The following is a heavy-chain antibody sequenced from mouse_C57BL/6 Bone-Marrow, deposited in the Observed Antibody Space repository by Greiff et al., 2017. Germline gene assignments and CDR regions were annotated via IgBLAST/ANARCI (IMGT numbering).Heavy chain of an antibody. Sequence: DVKLQESGAELVRPGASVKLSCTASGYNIKDDYMHWVKQRPEQGLEWIGWIDPENGDTESASKFQGKATITADTSSNTAYLQLSSLTSEDTAVYYCTLRYFDDWGQGTTLTVSS. V-gene: IGHV14-4*01. CDR2: IDPENGDT. J-gene: IGHJ2*01. CDR3: TLRYFDD. CDR1: GYNIKDDY. D-gene: IGHD1-1*01.